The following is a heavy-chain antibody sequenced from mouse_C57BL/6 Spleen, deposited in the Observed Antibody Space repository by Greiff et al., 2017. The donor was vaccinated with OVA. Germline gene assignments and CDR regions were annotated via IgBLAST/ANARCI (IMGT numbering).Heavy chain of an antibody. J-gene: IGHJ4*01. D-gene: IGHD3-2*02. Sequence: VHVKQSGPELVKPGASVKISCKASGYTFTDYYMNWVKQSHGKSLEWIGDINPNNGGTSYNQKFKGKATLTVDKSSSTAYMELRSLTSEDSAVYYCARNRLSDAMDYWGQGTSVTVSS. CDR3: ARNRLSDAMDY. V-gene: IGHV1-26*01. CDR1: GYTFTDYY. CDR2: INPNNGGT.